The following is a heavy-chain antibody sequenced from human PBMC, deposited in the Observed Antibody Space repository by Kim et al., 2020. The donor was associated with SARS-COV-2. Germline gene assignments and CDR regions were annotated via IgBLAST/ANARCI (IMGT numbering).Heavy chain of an antibody. CDR3: ARVHYYGSGSYMDYYYGMDG. CDR2: IYYDGNNE. Sequence: GGSLRLSCAASGFTFNTYGMHWVRQAPGKGLEWVAIIYYDGNNEYYADSVKGRFTISRDNSKNTLYLQMNSLRVEDTAVYYCARVHYYGSGSYMDYYYGMDGWGEGTTVSVPA. J-gene: IGHJ6*04. V-gene: IGHV3-33*01. D-gene: IGHD3-10*01. CDR1: GFTFNTYG.